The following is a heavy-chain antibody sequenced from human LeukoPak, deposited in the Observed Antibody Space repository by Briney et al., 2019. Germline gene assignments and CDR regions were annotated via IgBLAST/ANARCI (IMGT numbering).Heavy chain of an antibody. V-gene: IGHV3-21*01. CDR1: GFTFSSYS. J-gene: IGHJ6*02. Sequence: PGGSLRLSCAASGFTFSSYSMNWVRQAPGKGLEWVSSISSSSSYIYYADSVKGRFTISRDNAKNSLYLQMNSLRAEDTDVCYCARACGDASQGYYYGMDVWGQGTTVTVSS. CDR3: ARACGDASQGYYYGMDV. CDR2: ISSSSSYI. D-gene: IGHD4-17*01.